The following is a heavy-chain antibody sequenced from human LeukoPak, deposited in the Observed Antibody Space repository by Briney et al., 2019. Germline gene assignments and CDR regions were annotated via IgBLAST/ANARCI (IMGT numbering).Heavy chain of an antibody. CDR1: GGTFSSSA. CDR3: GRVPDYDSSGYNPYNWFDP. Sequence: SVKVSCKASGGTFSSSAISWVRQAPGQGLEWMGRIIPILGIANYAQKFQGRVTITADKSTSTAYMELSSLRSEDTAVYYCGRVPDYDSSGYNPYNWFDPWGQGTLVTVSS. CDR2: IIPILGIA. V-gene: IGHV1-69*04. D-gene: IGHD3-22*01. J-gene: IGHJ5*02.